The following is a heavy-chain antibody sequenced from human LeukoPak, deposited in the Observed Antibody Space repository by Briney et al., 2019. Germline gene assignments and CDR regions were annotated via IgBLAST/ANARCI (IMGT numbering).Heavy chain of an antibody. CDR3: ARDRETRDGYNY. D-gene: IGHD5-24*01. V-gene: IGHV4-59*01. Sequence: SETLSLTCTVSGGSINSYYWSWIRQPPGKGLEWIGYIYYSGSTNYNPSLKSRVTISVDTSKNQFSLKLSSVTAADTAVYYCARDRETRDGYNYWGQGTLVTVSS. CDR2: IYYSGST. CDR1: GGSINSYY. J-gene: IGHJ4*02.